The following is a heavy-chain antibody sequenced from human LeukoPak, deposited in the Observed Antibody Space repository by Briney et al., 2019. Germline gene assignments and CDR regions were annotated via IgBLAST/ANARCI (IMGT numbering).Heavy chain of an antibody. D-gene: IGHD2-2*01. J-gene: IGHJ4*02. Sequence: AASVKVSCKASGYTFTSYGISWVRQAPGQGLEWMGWISAYNGNTNYAQKLQGRVTMTTDTSTSTAYMELRSLRSDDTAVYYCATRMAYCSSTSCYLHYFDYWGQGTLVTVSS. CDR3: ATRMAYCSSTSCYLHYFDY. CDR2: ISAYNGNT. CDR1: GYTFTSYG. V-gene: IGHV1-18*01.